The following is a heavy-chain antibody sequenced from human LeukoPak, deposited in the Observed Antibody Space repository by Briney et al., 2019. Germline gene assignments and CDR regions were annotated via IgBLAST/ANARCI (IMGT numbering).Heavy chain of an antibody. D-gene: IGHD7-27*01. CDR1: GFTFSSNY. CDR2: IYSGGST. J-gene: IGHJ4*02. CDR3: AKDPEDGDPFDY. Sequence: TGGSLRLSCAASGFTFSSNYMSWVRQAPGKGLEWVSVIYSGGSTYYADSVKGRFTISRDNSKNTLYLQMNSLRAEDTAVYYCAKDPEDGDPFDYWGQGTLVTVSS. V-gene: IGHV3-66*01.